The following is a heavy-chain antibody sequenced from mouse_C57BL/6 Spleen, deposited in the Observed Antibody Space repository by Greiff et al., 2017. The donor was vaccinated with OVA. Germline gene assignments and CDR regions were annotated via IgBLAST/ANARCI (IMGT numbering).Heavy chain of an antibody. CDR3: ARRPVVASRYFDV. D-gene: IGHD1-1*01. V-gene: IGHV1-50*01. Sequence: QVQLQQSGAELVKPGASVKLSCKASGYTFTSYWMQWVKQRPGQGLEWIGEIDPSDSCTNYNQKFKGKATLTVDTSSSTADMELISLTSDDSAVYDCARRPVVASRYFDVWGTGTTVTVSS. CDR1: GYTFTSYW. J-gene: IGHJ1*03. CDR2: IDPSDSCT.